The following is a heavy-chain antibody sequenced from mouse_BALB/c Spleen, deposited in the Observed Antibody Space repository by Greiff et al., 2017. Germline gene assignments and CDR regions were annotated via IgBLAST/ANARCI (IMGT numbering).Heavy chain of an antibody. V-gene: IGHV5-6*02. CDR3: ARHEVEGWGPFDY. D-gene: IGHD1-1*02. Sequence: EVMLVESGGDLVKPGGSLKLSCAASGFTFSSYGMSWVRQTPDKRLEWVATISSGGSYTYYPDSVKGRFTISRDNAKNTLYLQMSSLKSEDTAMYYGARHEVEGWGPFDYWGQGTTLTVSS. J-gene: IGHJ2*01. CDR1: GFTFSSYG. CDR2: ISSGGSYT.